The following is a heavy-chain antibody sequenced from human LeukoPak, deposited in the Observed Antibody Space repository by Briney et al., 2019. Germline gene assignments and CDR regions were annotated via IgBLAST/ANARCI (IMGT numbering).Heavy chain of an antibody. J-gene: IGHJ4*02. CDR3: AKWGDYDVLTGYYDSDY. Sequence: GGSLRLSCAASGVTFSNYAMNWVRQAPGKGLEWVSAVSGRDTSTYYTDSVKGRFTISRDNSKNTLYLQMNSLSAEDTAIYYCAKWGDYDVLTGYYDSDYWGQGTLVTVSS. CDR2: VSGRDTST. V-gene: IGHV3-23*01. D-gene: IGHD3-9*01. CDR1: GVTFSNYA.